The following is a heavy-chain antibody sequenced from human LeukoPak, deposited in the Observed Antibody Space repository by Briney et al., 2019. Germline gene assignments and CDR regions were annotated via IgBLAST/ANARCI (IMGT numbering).Heavy chain of an antibody. J-gene: IGHJ3*02. CDR2: IYTSGST. Sequence: PSETLSLTCTVSGGSIGSGSYYWSWIRQPAGKGLEWIGRIYTSGSTNYNPSLKSRVTISVDTSKNQFSLKLSSVTAADTAVYYCARAVTIFGVALGDAFDIWGQGTMVTVSS. D-gene: IGHD3-3*01. V-gene: IGHV4-61*02. CDR3: ARAVTIFGVALGDAFDI. CDR1: GGSIGSGSYY.